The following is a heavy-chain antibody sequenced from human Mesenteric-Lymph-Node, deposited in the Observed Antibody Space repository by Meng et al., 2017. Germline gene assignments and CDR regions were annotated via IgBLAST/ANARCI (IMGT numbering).Heavy chain of an antibody. Sequence: ASVKVSCKASGYTFTSYGISWVRQAPGQGLEWMGWISAYNGNTNYAQKLQGRVTMTTDTSTSTAYMELRSLRSDDTAVYYCARLRRASYYDSSGYPDYWGQGTLVTVSS. CDR1: GYTFTSYG. V-gene: IGHV1-18*01. CDR3: ARLRRASYYDSSGYPDY. D-gene: IGHD3-22*01. J-gene: IGHJ4*02. CDR2: ISAYNGNT.